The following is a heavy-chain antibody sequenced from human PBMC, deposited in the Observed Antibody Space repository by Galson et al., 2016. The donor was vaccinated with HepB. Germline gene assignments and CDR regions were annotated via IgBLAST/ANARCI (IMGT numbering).Heavy chain of an antibody. Sequence: SLRLSCAASGFSFSDYGIHWVRQAPGKGLEWLSLISYDGRDKYYADSVKGRFTVSRDNSKNTLSLQINSLRTEDTAVYYCAKITGGYTLVTQKGVFDNWGQGTLVTVSS. CDR2: ISYDGRDK. D-gene: IGHD1-14*01. CDR1: GFSFSDYG. CDR3: AKITGGYTLVTQKGVFDN. J-gene: IGHJ4*02. V-gene: IGHV3-30*18.